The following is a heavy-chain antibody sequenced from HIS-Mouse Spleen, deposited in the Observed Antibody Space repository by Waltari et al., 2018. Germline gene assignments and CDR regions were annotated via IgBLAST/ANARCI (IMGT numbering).Heavy chain of an antibody. CDR3: ARAAIGWTPRADP. J-gene: IGHJ5*02. Sequence: QVQLVQSGAEVKKPGASVKVSCKASGYTFTAYYMHWVRQAPGQGHEWMGWINPNSGGTNYAQKFQGRVTMTRDTSISTAYMELSRLRSDDTAVYYCARAAIGWTPRADPWGQGTLVTVSS. D-gene: IGHD6-19*01. CDR1: GYTFTAYY. CDR2: INPNSGGT. V-gene: IGHV1-2*02.